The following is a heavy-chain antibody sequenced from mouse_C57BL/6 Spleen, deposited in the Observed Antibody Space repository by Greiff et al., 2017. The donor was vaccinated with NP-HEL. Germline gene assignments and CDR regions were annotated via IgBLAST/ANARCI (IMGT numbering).Heavy chain of an antibody. D-gene: IGHD4-1*02. CDR3: ARPPTGTRYFDV. CDR1: GYTFTDYN. J-gene: IGHJ1*03. CDR2: INPNNGGT. Sequence: VQLQQSGPELVKPGASVKIPCKASGYTFTDYNMDWVKQSHGKSLEWIGDINPNNGGTIYNQKFKGKATLTVDKSSSTAYMELRSLTSEDTAVYYCARPPTGTRYFDVWGTGTTVTVSS. V-gene: IGHV1-18*01.